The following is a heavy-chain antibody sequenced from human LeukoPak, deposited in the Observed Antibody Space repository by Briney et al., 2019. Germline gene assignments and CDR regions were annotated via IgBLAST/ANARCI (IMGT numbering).Heavy chain of an antibody. Sequence: PSETLSLTCAVSGGSISSYYWSWIRQPPGKGLEWIGFFYYSGSTNYNPSLKSRVTISVDTSKNHFSLKLSSVTAADTAVYYCARGPGGYSHGYYFDYWGQGTLVTVSS. CDR2: FYYSGST. V-gene: IGHV4-59*01. D-gene: IGHD5-18*01. CDR1: GGSISSYY. CDR3: ARGPGGYSHGYYFDY. J-gene: IGHJ4*02.